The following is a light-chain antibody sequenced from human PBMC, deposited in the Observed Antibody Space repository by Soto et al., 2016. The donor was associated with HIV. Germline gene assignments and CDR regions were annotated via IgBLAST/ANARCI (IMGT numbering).Light chain of an antibody. CDR1: KLGNKY. CDR3: QAWDSSTARVV. CDR2: QDT. V-gene: IGLV3-1*01. Sequence: SYELTQPPSVSVSPGQTASITCSGDKLGNKYACWYQQKPGQSPVLVIFQDTKRPSGIPERFSGSNSGNTATLTISETQAMDEADYYCQAWDSSTARVVFGGGIKLTV. J-gene: IGLJ2*01.